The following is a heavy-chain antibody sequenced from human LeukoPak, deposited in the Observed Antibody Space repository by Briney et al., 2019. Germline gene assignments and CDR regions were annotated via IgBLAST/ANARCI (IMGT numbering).Heavy chain of an antibody. J-gene: IGHJ4*02. D-gene: IGHD3-10*01. CDR3: TTGPAMVRGSPFYYFDY. CDR2: IKSKTDGGTI. Sequence: GGSLRLSCAASGFTFSNAWMSWVRQAPGKGLEWVGRIKSKTDGGTIDYAAPVKGGFTISRDDSKNTLYLQMNSLKTEDTAVYYCTTGPAMVRGSPFYYFDYWGQGTLVTVSS. CDR1: GFTFSNAW. V-gene: IGHV3-15*01.